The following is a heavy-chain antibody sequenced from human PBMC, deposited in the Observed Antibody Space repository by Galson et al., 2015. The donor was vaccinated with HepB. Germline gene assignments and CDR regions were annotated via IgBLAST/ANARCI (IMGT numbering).Heavy chain of an antibody. D-gene: IGHD6-13*01. CDR2: IDPSDSYT. Sequence: SGAEEKKPGESLRISCKGSGYSCPSYWISWVRQMPGKGLEWLGRIDPSDSYTNYSPSFQGHVTISADKSISTAYLQWSSLKASDTAMYYCAREGVAGPGKPDYWGQGTLVTVSS. CDR1: GYSCPSYW. CDR3: AREGVAGPGKPDY. J-gene: IGHJ4*02. V-gene: IGHV5-10-1*01.